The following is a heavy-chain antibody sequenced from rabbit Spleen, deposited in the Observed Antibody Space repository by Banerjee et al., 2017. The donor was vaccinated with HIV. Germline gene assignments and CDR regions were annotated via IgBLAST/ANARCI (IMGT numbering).Heavy chain of an antibody. V-gene: IGHV1S40*01. CDR3: ARGYASSSGLPTYYFNL. Sequence: QSLEESGGDLVKPGASLTLTCTASGFSFSYSYYMCWVRQAPGKGLEWIACINIVTGKSVYASWAKGRFTMSRTSSTTVTLQMTSLTAADTATYFCARGYASSSGLPTYYFNLWGQGTLVTVS. J-gene: IGHJ4*01. D-gene: IGHD1-1*01. CDR1: GFSFSYSYY. CDR2: INIVTGKS.